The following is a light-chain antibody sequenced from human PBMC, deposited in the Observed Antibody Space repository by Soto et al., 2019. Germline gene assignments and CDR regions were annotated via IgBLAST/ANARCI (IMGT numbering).Light chain of an antibody. V-gene: IGKV3-15*01. CDR1: QSVSSD. CDR2: GAS. CDR3: QQYNNWPWT. J-gene: IGKJ1*01. Sequence: ENVLTQSPGTLSLSPGERATLSCRASQSVSSDLAWYHQKPGQAPRLLIYGASTRATGIPARFSGSGSGTEFTLTISSLQSEDFAVYYCQQYNNWPWTFGQGTKVDIK.